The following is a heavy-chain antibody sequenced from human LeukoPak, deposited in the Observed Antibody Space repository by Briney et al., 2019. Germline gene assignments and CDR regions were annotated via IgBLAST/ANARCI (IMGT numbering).Heavy chain of an antibody. J-gene: IGHJ4*02. CDR1: GFTFSSYA. CDR2: INPNSGGT. Sequence: KPGGSLRLSCAASGFTFSSYAMHWVRQAPGQGLEWMGWINPNSGGTNYAQKFQGRVTMTRDTSISTAYMELSRLRSDDTAVYYCKCTYDDYWGQGTLVTVSS. CDR3: KCTYDDY. V-gene: IGHV1-2*02. D-gene: IGHD2-8*01.